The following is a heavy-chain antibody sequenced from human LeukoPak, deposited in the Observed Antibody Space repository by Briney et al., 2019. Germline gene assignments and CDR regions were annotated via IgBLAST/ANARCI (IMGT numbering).Heavy chain of an antibody. J-gene: IGHJ3*01. Sequence: PGGSLRLSCAASGFTFSSYSMNWVRQAPGKGLEWVSYIRSSTSSIYYADSVKGRFTISRDNAKNSLYLQMNSLRDEDAAVYYCARGSAYAFDFWGQGTMVTVSS. CDR3: ARGSAYAFDF. CDR1: GFTFSSYS. CDR2: IRSSTSSI. V-gene: IGHV3-48*02.